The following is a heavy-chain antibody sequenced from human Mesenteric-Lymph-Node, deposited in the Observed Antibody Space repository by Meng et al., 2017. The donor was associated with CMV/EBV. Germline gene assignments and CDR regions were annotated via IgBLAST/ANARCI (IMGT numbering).Heavy chain of an antibody. Sequence: GESLKISCAASGFTFSSYWMSWVRQAPGKGLEWVANIKQDGSEKYYIDSVKGRFTISRDNAKNSLFLQMNSLRAEDTAVYYCARALSTSRTSPMGYWGQGTLVTVSS. D-gene: IGHD2-2*01. J-gene: IGHJ4*02. V-gene: IGHV3-7*01. CDR2: IKQDGSEK. CDR1: GFTFSSYW. CDR3: ARALSTSRTSPMGY.